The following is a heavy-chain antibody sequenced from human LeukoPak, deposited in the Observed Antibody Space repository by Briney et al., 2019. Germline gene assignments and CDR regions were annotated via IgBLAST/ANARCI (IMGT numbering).Heavy chain of an antibody. Sequence: PGGSLRLSCAASGFTFSSYAMSWVRQAPGKGLEWVSAISGSGGSTYYADSVKGRFTISRDNSKNTLYLQMNSLRAEDTAVYYCAEDGPGEWELLEHDYWGQGTLVTVSS. V-gene: IGHV3-23*01. J-gene: IGHJ4*02. CDR1: GFTFSSYA. CDR3: AEDGPGEWELLEHDY. CDR2: ISGSGGST. D-gene: IGHD1-26*01.